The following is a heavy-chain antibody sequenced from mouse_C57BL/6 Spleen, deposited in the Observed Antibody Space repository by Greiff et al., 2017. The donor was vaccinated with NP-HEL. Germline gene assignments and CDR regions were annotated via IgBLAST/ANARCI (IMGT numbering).Heavy chain of an antibody. CDR1: GYSITSGYY. CDR2: ISYDGSN. V-gene: IGHV3-6*01. CDR3: ARDPLYGSAWFAY. J-gene: IGHJ3*01. Sequence: EVKLVESGPGLVKPSQSLSLTCSVTGYSITSGYYWNWIRQFPGNKLEWMGYISYDGSNNYNPSLKNRISITRDTSKNQFFLKLNSVTTEDTATYYCARDPLYGSAWFAYWGQGTLVTVSA. D-gene: IGHD1-1*01.